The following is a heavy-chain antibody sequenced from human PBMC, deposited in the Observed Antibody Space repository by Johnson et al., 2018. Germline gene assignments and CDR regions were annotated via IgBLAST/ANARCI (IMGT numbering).Heavy chain of an antibody. CDR3: AKDGNADFWSGYYTDRIYYYYYMDV. J-gene: IGHJ6*03. CDR2: ISYDGSKK. CDR1: GFTFSNSG. V-gene: IGHV3-30*18. D-gene: IGHD3-3*01. Sequence: QVQLVQSGGGVVQPGRSLRLSCAASGFTFSNSGMHWVRQAPGKGLAGVALISYDGSKKYYADSVKGRFIISRANSKNTLSLQMKSLRAEDTAVYYCAKDGNADFWSGYYTDRIYYYYYMDVWGKGTTVTVSS.